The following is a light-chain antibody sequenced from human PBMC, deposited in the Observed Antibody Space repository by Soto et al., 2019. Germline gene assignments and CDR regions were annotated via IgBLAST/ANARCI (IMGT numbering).Light chain of an antibody. CDR1: SSNIGAGYE. Sequence: QSVLTQPPSVSGGPGQRVTSSCTGSSSNIGAGYEVHWFQQLPGTAPKLLIYGNTNRPSGVPDRFSGSKSDTSASLAITGLQPEDEADYYCQSYDSSLSVLYVFGTGTKVTVL. CDR3: QSYDSSLSVLYV. J-gene: IGLJ1*01. CDR2: GNT. V-gene: IGLV1-40*01.